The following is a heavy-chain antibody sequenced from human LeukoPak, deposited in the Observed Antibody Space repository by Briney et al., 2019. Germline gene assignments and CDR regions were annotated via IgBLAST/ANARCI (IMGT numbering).Heavy chain of an antibody. V-gene: IGHV1-2*02. CDR2: INPNSGGT. D-gene: IGHD3-3*01. CDR1: GYTFTGYY. J-gene: IGHJ3*02. CDR3: ARGEYDFWSGDDAFDI. Sequence: GASVKVSCKASGYTFTGYYMHWVRQAPGQGLEWMGWINPNSGGTNYAQKFQGRVTMTRDTSISTAYMELSRLRSDETAVYYCARGEYDFWSGDDAFDIWGKGKMVTSLQ.